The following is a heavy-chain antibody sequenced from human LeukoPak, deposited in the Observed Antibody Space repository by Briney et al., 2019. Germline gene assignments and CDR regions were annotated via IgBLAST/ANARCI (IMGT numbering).Heavy chain of an antibody. CDR2: ISSSSSYT. Sequence: GGSLRLSCAASGSTFSDYYMSWIRQAPGKGLECVSYISSSSSYTNYADSVKGRFTISRDNAKNSLYLQMNSLRAEDTAVYYCARTNYDILTGPFYGMDVWGKGTTVTVSS. D-gene: IGHD3-9*01. J-gene: IGHJ6*04. CDR3: ARTNYDILTGPFYGMDV. CDR1: GSTFSDYY. V-gene: IGHV3-11*06.